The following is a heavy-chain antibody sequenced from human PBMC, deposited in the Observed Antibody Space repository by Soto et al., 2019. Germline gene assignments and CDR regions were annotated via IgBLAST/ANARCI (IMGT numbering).Heavy chain of an antibody. CDR2: ISSSSSYI. D-gene: IGHD6-19*01. V-gene: IGHV3-21*01. J-gene: IGHJ4*02. Sequence: EVQLVESGGGLVKPGGSLRLSCAASGFTFSSYSMNWVRQAPGKGLEWVSSISSSSSYIYYADSVKGRFTISRDNAKNSLYLQMNSLRAEDTAVYYCARERTSYSSGWPTYYFDYWCQGTLVTVSS. CDR3: ARERTSYSSGWPTYYFDY. CDR1: GFTFSSYS.